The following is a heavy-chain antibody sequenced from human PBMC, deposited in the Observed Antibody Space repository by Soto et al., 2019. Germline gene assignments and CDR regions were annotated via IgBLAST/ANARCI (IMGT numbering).Heavy chain of an antibody. J-gene: IGHJ4*02. CDR1: GFTFSSDA. Sequence: EVQLLESGGGLVQPGGSLRLCCAASGFTFSSDAMLWGRRAPGKGLEWISAISGSGTYTYYTDSVKGRFTISRDNSKNTLYVQMNSLRAEDTAAYYCAKESRGGHFDYWGQGTLVTVSS. CDR2: ISGSGTYT. D-gene: IGHD3-10*01. CDR3: AKESRGGHFDY. V-gene: IGHV3-23*01.